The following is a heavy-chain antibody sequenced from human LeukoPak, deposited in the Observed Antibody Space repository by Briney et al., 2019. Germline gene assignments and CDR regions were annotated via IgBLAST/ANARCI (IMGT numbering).Heavy chain of an antibody. J-gene: IGHJ4*02. V-gene: IGHV4-34*01. CDR1: RGSFSGYY. D-gene: IGHD3-16*02. CDR3: ASFYDYVWGSYRSFDY. Sequence: SETLSLTCALYRGSFSGYYWRWMRQPPGKGLEWIGEINHSGSTNYNLSPKSRVTISVDTSKNQFSLKLSSVTAADTAVYYCASFYDYVWGSYRSFDYWGQGTLVTVSS. CDR2: INHSGST.